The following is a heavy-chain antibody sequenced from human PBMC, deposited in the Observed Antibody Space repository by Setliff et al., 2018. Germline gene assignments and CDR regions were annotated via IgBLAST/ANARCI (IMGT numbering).Heavy chain of an antibody. V-gene: IGHV5-51*01. Sequence: PGESLTISCKGSGYSFTDYWLGWVRQMPGEGLEWMGIIHPSKSDTVYSPSFQGQVTISADRSITTAYLQWSSLKASDTAIYYCARNRVALYDAFDIWGQGTMVTVSS. CDR2: IHPSKSDT. CDR1: GYSFTDYW. J-gene: IGHJ3*02. CDR3: ARNRVALYDAFDI. D-gene: IGHD5-12*01.